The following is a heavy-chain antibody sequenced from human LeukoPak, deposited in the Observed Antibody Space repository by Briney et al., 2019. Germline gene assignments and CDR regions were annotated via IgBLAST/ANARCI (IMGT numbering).Heavy chain of an antibody. CDR2: ISSSSSYI. CDR3: ASYQYDGDYDYDYYYYYMDV. CDR1: GLTFSSYS. V-gene: IGHV3-21*01. D-gene: IGHD4-17*01. Sequence: NPGGSLRLSCAASGLTFSSYSMNWVRQAPGKGLEWVSSISSSSSYIYYADSVKGRFTISRDNAKNSLYLQMNSLRAEDTAVCYCASYQYDGDYDYDYYYYYMDVWGKGTTVTVSS. J-gene: IGHJ6*03.